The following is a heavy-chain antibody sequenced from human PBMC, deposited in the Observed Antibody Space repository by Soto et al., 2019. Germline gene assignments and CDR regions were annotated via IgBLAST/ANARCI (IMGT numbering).Heavy chain of an antibody. V-gene: IGHV4-59*01. CDR2: IYYSGST. CDR1: GGSISSYD. J-gene: IGHJ4*02. CDR3: ASVRRGYSGYAIDY. Sequence: SETMSLTCTVSGGSISSYDWSWIRQPPGKGLEWIGYIYYSGSTNYNPSLKSRVTISVDTSKNQFSLKLSSVTAADTAVYYCASVRRGYSGYAIDYWGQGTLVTVSS. D-gene: IGHD5-12*01.